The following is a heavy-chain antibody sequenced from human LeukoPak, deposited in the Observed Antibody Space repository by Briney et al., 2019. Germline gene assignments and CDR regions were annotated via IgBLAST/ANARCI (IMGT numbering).Heavy chain of an antibody. D-gene: IGHD3-9*01. CDR1: GGSISSYY. J-gene: IGHJ5*02. Sequence: SETLSLTCTVSGGSISSYYWSWIRQPPGKGLEWIGYIYYSGSTNYNPSLKSRVTISVDTPKNQFSLKLSSVTAADTAVYYCAGGSVDILTGYKEGWFDPWGQGTLVTVSS. V-gene: IGHV4-59*01. CDR2: IYYSGST. CDR3: AGGSVDILTGYKEGWFDP.